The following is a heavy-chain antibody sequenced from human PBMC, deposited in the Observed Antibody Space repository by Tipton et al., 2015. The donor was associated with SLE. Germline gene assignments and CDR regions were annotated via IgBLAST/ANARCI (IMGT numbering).Heavy chain of an antibody. CDR2: TYDGSDD. D-gene: IGHD6-19*01. CDR3: VKVGFGWYGPDY. CDR1: GFTFSSYG. V-gene: IGHV3-30*19. Sequence: RSLRLSCAASGFTFSSYGMHWVRQSPGRGLELVTFTYDGSDDYYSDSVKGRFTISRDNSRNTLYLQMNSLSAEDTAIYYCVKVGFGWYGPDYWGQGTLVTVSS. J-gene: IGHJ4*02.